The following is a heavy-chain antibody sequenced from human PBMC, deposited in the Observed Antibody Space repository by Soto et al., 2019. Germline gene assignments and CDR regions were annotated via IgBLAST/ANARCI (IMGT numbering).Heavy chain of an antibody. V-gene: IGHV1-18*01. CDR3: ARGRYGDY. CDR1: GYAFTTYG. J-gene: IGHJ4*02. D-gene: IGHD1-1*01. Sequence: QVHLVQSGAEVKKPGASVKVSCKGSGYAFTTYGITWVRQAPGQGLEWLGWISAHKGNTNYAQKLQGRVTVTRDTSTSTAYMELRSLRSDDTAVYYCARGRYGDYWGQEALVTVSS. CDR2: ISAHKGNT.